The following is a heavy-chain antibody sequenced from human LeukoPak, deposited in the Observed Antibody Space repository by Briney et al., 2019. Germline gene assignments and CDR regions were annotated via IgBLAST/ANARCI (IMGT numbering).Heavy chain of an antibody. CDR2: INLYSRGT. J-gene: IGHJ3*02. CDR3: ARGRSVIARVFDI. V-gene: IGHV1-2*02. CDR1: GYTFTHYY. D-gene: IGHD2/OR15-2a*01. Sequence: GASVKVSCKSSGYTFTHYYMHWVRQAPGQGLEWMGWINLYSRGTKYAQKLQGRVTIIRDTSISTAYMELNRLRSDDTAWVYLARGRSVIARVFDIWGQGTMITVPS.